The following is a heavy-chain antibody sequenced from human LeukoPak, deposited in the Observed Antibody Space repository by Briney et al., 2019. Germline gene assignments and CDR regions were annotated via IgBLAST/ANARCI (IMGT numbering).Heavy chain of an antibody. J-gene: IGHJ6*02. CDR1: GYTLTELS. Sequence: GASVKVSCKVSGYTLTELSMHWVRQAPGKGLEWMGGFDPEDGETIYAQKFQGRVTMTEDTSTDTAYMELSSLRSEDTAVYYCATEKFGLERRYIYYGMDVWGQGTTVTVSS. CDR3: ATEKFGLERRYIYYGMDV. D-gene: IGHD1-1*01. V-gene: IGHV1-24*01. CDR2: FDPEDGET.